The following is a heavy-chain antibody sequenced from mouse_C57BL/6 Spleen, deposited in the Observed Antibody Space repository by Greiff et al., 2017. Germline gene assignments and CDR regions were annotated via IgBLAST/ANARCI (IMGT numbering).Heavy chain of an antibody. V-gene: IGHV2-5*01. D-gene: IGHD1-1*01. CDR3: AKIDYYGSSCDY. J-gene: IGHJ2*01. CDR1: GFSLTSYG. Sequence: QVQLKESGPGLVQPSQSLSITCTVSGFSLTSYGVHWVRQSPGKGLEWLGVIWSGGSTDYNAAFMSRLSITKDNSKSQVFFKMNSLQADDTAIYYCAKIDYYGSSCDYWGQGTTLTVSS. CDR2: IWSGGST.